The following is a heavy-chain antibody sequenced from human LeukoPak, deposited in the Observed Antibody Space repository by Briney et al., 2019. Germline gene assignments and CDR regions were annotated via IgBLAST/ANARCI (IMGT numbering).Heavy chain of an antibody. D-gene: IGHD5-24*01. J-gene: IGHJ4*02. CDR3: ARAKMATGGVTFDY. Sequence: GGSLRLSCAASGFTFSSYEMNWVRQAPGKGLEWVSYISSSGVTIYYADSVKGRFTISRDNAKNSLYLQMNSLRAEDTAVYYCARAKMATGGVTFDYWGQGTLVTVSS. CDR2: ISSSGVTI. CDR1: GFTFSSYE. V-gene: IGHV3-48*03.